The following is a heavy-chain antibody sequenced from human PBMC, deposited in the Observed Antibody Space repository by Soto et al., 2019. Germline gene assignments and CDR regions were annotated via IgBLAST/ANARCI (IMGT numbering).Heavy chain of an antibody. V-gene: IGHV1-18*01. CDR2: ISAYNGNT. J-gene: IGHJ6*02. CDR3: ARSDPMVRGVIYYYGMDV. CDR1: GYTFTIYG. D-gene: IGHD3-10*01. Sequence: GASVKVSCKASGYTFTIYGISWVRQAPGQGLEWMGWISAYNGNTNYAQKLQGRVTMTTDTSTSTAYMELRSLRSDDTAVYYCARSDPMVRGVIYYYGMDVWGQGTTVTVSS.